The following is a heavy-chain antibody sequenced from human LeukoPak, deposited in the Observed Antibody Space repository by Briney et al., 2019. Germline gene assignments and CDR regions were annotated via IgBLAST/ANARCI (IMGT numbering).Heavy chain of an antibody. CDR3: ARDFFGYCSSTSCYWFDP. CDR2: INPNSGGT. D-gene: IGHD2-2*01. V-gene: IGHV1-2*02. Sequence: GASVKVSCKASGYTFTGYYMHWVRQAPGQGLEWMGWINPNSGGTNYAQKFQGRVTMTRDTSICTAYMELSRLRSDDTAVYYCARDFFGYCSSTSCYWFDPWGQGTLVTVSS. CDR1: GYTFTGYY. J-gene: IGHJ5*02.